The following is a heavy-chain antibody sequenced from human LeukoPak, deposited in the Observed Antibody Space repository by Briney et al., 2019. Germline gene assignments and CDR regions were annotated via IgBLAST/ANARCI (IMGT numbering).Heavy chain of an antibody. D-gene: IGHD4/OR15-4a*01. J-gene: IGHJ5*02. CDR3: ARDRGATSWRWFDP. V-gene: IGHV1-69*04. CDR1: GGTFSSYA. CDR2: IIAILGIA. Sequence: ASVKVSCKASGGTFSSYAISWVRQAPGQGLEWMGRIIAILGIANYAQKFQGRVTITADKSTSTADMELSSLRSEDTAVYYCARDRGATSWRWFDPWGQGTLVTVS.